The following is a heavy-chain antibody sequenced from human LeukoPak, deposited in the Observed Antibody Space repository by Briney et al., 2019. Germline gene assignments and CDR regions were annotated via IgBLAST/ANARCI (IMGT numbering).Heavy chain of an antibody. J-gene: IGHJ6*02. V-gene: IGHV1-2*02. D-gene: IGHD2-2*01. Sequence: GASVKVSCKASGYTFTDYSMHWVRQGQAPGQGLEWVGWINPNGGAANYAQKFQGRVTMTRDTSISTAYMELSRLRSDDTAVYYCARKIPAAPTYYFYGMDVWGQGTTVTVSS. CDR2: INPNGGAA. CDR3: ARKIPAAPTYYFYGMDV. CDR1: GYTFTDYS.